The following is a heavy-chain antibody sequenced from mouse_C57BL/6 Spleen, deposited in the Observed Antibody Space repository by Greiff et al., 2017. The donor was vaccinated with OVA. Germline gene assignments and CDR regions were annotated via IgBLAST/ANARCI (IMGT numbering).Heavy chain of an antibody. D-gene: IGHD3-2*02. CDR2: INPNYGTT. Sequence: VQLQQSGPELVKPGASVKISCKASGYSFTDYNMNWVKQSHGKSLEWIGVINPNYGTTSYNQKFKSKATLTVDQSSSTAYMQLNSLTSEDSAVYYCSLDSSYPYYLDYWGQGTTLTVSS. CDR3: SLDSSYPYYLDY. CDR1: GYSFTDYN. V-gene: IGHV1-39*01. J-gene: IGHJ2*01.